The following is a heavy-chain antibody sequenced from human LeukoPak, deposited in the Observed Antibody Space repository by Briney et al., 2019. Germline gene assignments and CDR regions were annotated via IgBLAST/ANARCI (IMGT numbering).Heavy chain of an antibody. CDR2: INPSGGST. D-gene: IGHD2-21*02. J-gene: IGHJ4*02. CDR3: ARARGDCPFGY. V-gene: IGHV1-46*01. Sequence: ASVKVSCKASGYTFTSYYMHWVRQAPGQGLEWMGIINPSGGSTSYAQRFQGRVTMTRDTSTSTVYMELSSLRSEDTAVYYCARARGDCPFGYWGQGTLVTVSS. CDR1: GYTFTSYY.